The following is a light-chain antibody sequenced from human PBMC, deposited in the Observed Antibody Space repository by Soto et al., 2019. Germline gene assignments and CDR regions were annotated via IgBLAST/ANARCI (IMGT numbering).Light chain of an antibody. J-gene: IGKJ4*01. CDR3: QQYNKWPPLS. CDR1: QSVSSD. CDR2: DAS. Sequence: EIVMTQSPATLSVSPGERATLSCRASQSVSSDLAWYQQKPGQAPRLLIYDASTRATGIPVRFSGSGSGTEFTPTFSSLQSEDFALYYGQQYNKWPPLSFGGGTKVEI. V-gene: IGKV3-15*01.